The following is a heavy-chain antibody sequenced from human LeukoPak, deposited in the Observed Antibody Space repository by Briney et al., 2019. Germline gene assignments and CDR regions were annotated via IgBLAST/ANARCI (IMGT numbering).Heavy chain of an antibody. V-gene: IGHV3-30*03. CDR3: ARDTFRQWLTQGGYFQY. J-gene: IGHJ1*01. Sequence: GGSLRLSCAASGFTFRSYGMHWVRQAPGKGLEWVAVISYDGSNKYYADSVKGRFTISRDNSKNTLSLQMNSLRTEDTAVYYCARDTFRQWLTQGGYFQYWGQGTLVTVSS. D-gene: IGHD6-19*01. CDR1: GFTFRSYG. CDR2: ISYDGSNK.